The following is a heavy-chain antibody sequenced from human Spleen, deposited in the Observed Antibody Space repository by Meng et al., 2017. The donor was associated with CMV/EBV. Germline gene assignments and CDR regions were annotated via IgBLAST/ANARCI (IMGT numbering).Heavy chain of an antibody. CDR2: IRSKANSYAT. Sequence: LSCAASGFTFSGSAMHWVRQASGKGLEWVGRIRSKANSYATAYAASVKGRFTISRDDSKNTAYLQMNSLKTEDTAVYYCAKDIDADYWGQGTLVTVSS. CDR1: GFTFSGSA. CDR3: AKDIDADY. D-gene: IGHD2-15*01. J-gene: IGHJ4*02. V-gene: IGHV3-73*01.